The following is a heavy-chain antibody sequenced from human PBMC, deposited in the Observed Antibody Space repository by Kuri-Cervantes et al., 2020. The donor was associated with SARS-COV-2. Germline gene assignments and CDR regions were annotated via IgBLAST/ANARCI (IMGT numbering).Heavy chain of an antibody. J-gene: IGHJ5*02. Sequence: SDILCLTFTVPGASSTTNYWGWIRQPPGKALEGIGNIFSSGRTHYNPRLKSPVTISVATSKNPCSLNLSSVTAADTAVYYRARYKYYNKGNLFDPWGQGTLVTVSS. CDR3: ARYKYYNKGNLFDP. D-gene: IGHD5-24*01. CDR2: IFSSGRT. V-gene: IGHV4-4*08. CDR1: GASSTTNY.